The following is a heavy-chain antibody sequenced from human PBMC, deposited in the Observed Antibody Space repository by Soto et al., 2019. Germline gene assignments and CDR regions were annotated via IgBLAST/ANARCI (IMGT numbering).Heavy chain of an antibody. CDR2: INHSGST. J-gene: IGHJ6*02. D-gene: IGHD7-27*01. Sequence: PSETLSLTCAVYGGSFSGYYWSWIRQPPGKGLEWIGEINHSGSTNYNPSLKSRVTISVDTSKNQFSLKLSSVTVADTAVYYCATCQLGEYYYAMDIWGQGTTVTVSS. CDR1: GGSFSGYY. V-gene: IGHV4-34*01. CDR3: ATCQLGEYYYAMDI.